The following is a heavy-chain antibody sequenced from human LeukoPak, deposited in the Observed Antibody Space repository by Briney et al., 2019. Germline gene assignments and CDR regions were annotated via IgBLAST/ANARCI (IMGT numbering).Heavy chain of an antibody. V-gene: IGHV4-59*01. CDR1: GGSISSYY. J-gene: IGHJ4*02. CDR2: IYYSGST. D-gene: IGHD3-10*01. CDR3: ARDRSYYNSGSYGGVFDY. Sequence: SETLSLTCTVSGGSISSYYWSWIRQPPGKGLEWIGYIYYSGSTNYNPSLKSRVTISVDTSKNQFSLKLSSVTAADTAVYYCARDRSYYNSGSYGGVFDYWGQGTLVTVSS.